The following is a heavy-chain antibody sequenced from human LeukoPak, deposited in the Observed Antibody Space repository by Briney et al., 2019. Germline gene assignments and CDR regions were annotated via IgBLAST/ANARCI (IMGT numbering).Heavy chain of an antibody. V-gene: IGHV3-33*01. CDR3: ARGGYSGTYYFDY. J-gene: IGHJ4*02. D-gene: IGHD1-26*01. CDR2: VWYDGTNI. Sequence: PGGSLRLSCAASGFTFSTYGMHWVRQAPGKGLEWVAVVWYDGTNIHYVDSVKGRFTISRDNSKSTLYLQMNSLTVEDTAVYYCARGGYSGTYYFDYWAPGTLVTVSS. CDR1: GFTFSTYG.